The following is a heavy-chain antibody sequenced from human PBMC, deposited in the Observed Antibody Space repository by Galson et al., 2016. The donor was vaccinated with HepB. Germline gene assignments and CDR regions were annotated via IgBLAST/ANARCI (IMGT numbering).Heavy chain of an antibody. CDR1: GGSISSSSG. D-gene: IGHD3-3*01. CDR3: TRDRGRLFGVVHGWFDP. Sequence: SETLSLTCAVSGGSISSSSGWTWVRQAPGKGLEWIGEIFHTGSTNFNPSLTGRISISIDKSKSQFSLNVTSVTDADTAVYFCTRDRGRLFGVVHGWFDPWGQGTLVIVSS. J-gene: IGHJ5*02. CDR2: IFHTGST. V-gene: IGHV4-4*02.